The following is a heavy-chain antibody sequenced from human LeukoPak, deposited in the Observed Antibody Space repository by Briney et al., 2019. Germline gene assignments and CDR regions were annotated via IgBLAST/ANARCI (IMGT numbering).Heavy chain of an antibody. CDR3: AKDQRGLSVTLRKGYFNS. D-gene: IGHD4-17*01. V-gene: IGHV3-23*01. J-gene: IGHJ5*02. CDR1: GFTFSSYA. Sequence: GGSLRLSCAASGFTFSSYAMTWVRQAPGKGLEWVSTINSNGVNSYYADSVKGRFTISRDYSRNTLYLQMNYLRADDTALYFCAKDQRGLSVTLRKGYFNSWGQGTLVVVSS. CDR2: INSNGVNS.